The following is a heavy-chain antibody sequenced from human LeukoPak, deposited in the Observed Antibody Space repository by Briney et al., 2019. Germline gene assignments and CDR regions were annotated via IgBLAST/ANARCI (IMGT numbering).Heavy chain of an antibody. CDR1: GGSISSYY. CDR2: IYYSGST. Sequence: PSAPLSLPCTVSGGSISSYYWSWIRQPPGRGLEWIGYIYYSGSTNYNPSLKRRVTISVDTSKNQFSLKLSSVTAADTAVYYCARDLSVGDYGSYYYYGMDVWGKGTTVTVSS. J-gene: IGHJ6*04. CDR3: ARDLSVGDYGSYYYYGMDV. D-gene: IGHD4-17*01. V-gene: IGHV4-59*01.